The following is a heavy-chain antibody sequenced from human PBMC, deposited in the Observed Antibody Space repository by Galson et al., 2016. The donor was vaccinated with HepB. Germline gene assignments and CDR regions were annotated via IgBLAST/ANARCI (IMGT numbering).Heavy chain of an antibody. V-gene: IGHV3-11*06. CDR1: GYTFSDYY. CDR3: ARQAVCGGDCYDY. D-gene: IGHD2-21*01. Sequence: SLRLSCAASGYTFSDYYMSWIRQAPGKGLEWISYITSGSTYTVYADSVKGRFTISRDNAKNSLYLQMNSLRVEDTAVYYCARQAVCGGDCYDYWGQGTLVTVSS. CDR2: ITSGSTYT. J-gene: IGHJ4*02.